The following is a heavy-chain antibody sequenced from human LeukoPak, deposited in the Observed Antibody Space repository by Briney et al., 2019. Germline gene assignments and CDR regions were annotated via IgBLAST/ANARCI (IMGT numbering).Heavy chain of an antibody. CDR2: IYYSGST. Sequence: PSETLSLTCAVYGSFSDHSWSWVRQPPGKGLEWIGSIYYSGSTYYNPSLKSRVTISVDTSKNQFSLKLSSVTAADTAVYYRARPWAMIFDAFDIWGQGTMVTVSS. CDR3: ARPWAMIFDAFDI. CDR1: GSFSDHS. D-gene: IGHD3/OR15-3a*01. J-gene: IGHJ3*02. V-gene: IGHV4-34*01.